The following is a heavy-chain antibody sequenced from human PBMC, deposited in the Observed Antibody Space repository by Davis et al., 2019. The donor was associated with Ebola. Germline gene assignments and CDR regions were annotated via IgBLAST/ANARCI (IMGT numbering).Heavy chain of an antibody. J-gene: IGHJ4*02. D-gene: IGHD1-26*01. CDR1: GFTFSSYD. CDR2: IGTAGDT. Sequence: GGSLRLSCAASGFTFSSYDMHWVRHATGKGLEWVSAIGTAGDTYYPGSVKGRFTISRENAKNSLYLQMNSLRAGDTAVYYCARGGSSGSYAYFDYWGQGTLVTVSS. CDR3: ARGGSSGSYAYFDY. V-gene: IGHV3-13*01.